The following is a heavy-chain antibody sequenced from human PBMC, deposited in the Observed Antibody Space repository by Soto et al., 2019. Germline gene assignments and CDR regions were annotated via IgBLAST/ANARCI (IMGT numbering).Heavy chain of an antibody. CDR2: IYYSGQT. J-gene: IGHJ5*02. CDR3: ARHGSS. V-gene: IGHV4-39*01. CDR1: GVSISGSSYY. Sequence: LQLQESGPGLVKPSETLSLICSVSGVSISGSSYYWGWIRQPPGKGLEWIGSIYYSGQTYYNPSLKSRVTISVDRSKNQFSLKLTSVTATDTAFYYCARHGSSWGQGTLVTVSS.